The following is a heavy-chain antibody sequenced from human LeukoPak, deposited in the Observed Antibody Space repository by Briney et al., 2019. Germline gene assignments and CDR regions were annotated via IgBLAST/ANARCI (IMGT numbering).Heavy chain of an antibody. J-gene: IGHJ5*02. CDR3: ARARNVLLWFGEEDWFDP. CDR1: GGSFSGYY. D-gene: IGHD3-10*01. CDR2: IYTSGST. Sequence: SETLSLTCAVYGGSFSGYYWSWIRQPAGKGLEWIGRIYTSGSTNYNPSLKSRVTMSVDTSKNQFSLKLSSVTAADTAVYYCARARNVLLWFGEEDWFDPWGQGTLVTVSS. V-gene: IGHV4-59*10.